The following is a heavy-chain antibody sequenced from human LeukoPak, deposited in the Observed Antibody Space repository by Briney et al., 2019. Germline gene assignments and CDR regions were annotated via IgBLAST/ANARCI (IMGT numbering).Heavy chain of an antibody. J-gene: IGHJ2*01. CDR2: INWNGGST. D-gene: IGHD6-13*01. CDR1: GFAFDDHG. Sequence: PGGSLRLSCTTSGFAFDDHGMSWVRQVPGKGLEWVSGINWNGGSTGYADPLRGRFTISRDNAKNSLYLQMNSLRAEDTAVYYCARDLGYSSPPDWYFDLWGRGTLVTVSS. CDR3: ARDLGYSSPPDWYFDL. V-gene: IGHV3-20*04.